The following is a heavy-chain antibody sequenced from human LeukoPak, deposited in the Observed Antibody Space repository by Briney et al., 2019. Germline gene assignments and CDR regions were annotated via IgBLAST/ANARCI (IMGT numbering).Heavy chain of an antibody. CDR2: IIPIFGTA. V-gene: IGHV1-69*06. CDR3: ARRYCSASSCYSDLGHYMDV. Sequence: ASVKVSCKASGGTFSSYAISWVRQAPGQGLEWMGGIIPIFGTANYAQKFQGRVTITADKSTSTAYMELSSLRSEDTAVYYCARRYCSASSCYSDLGHYMDVWGKGTTVTVSS. J-gene: IGHJ6*03. CDR1: GGTFSSYA. D-gene: IGHD2-15*01.